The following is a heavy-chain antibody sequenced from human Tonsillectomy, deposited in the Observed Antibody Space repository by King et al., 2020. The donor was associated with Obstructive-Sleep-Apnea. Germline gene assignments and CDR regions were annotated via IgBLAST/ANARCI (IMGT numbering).Heavy chain of an antibody. Sequence: VQLQESGPGLVKPSETLSLTCTVSGGSISSYYWSWIRLPPGKGLEWIWYIYYSGSTNYNPSLKSRVTISVDTSKNQFSLKLSSVTAADTAVYYCARDWRTSNEDYYGSGSYYPFDYWGQGTLVTVSS. V-gene: IGHV4-59*01. CDR2: IYYSGST. CDR1: GGSISSYY. CDR3: ARDWRTSNEDYYGSGSYYPFDY. D-gene: IGHD3-10*01. J-gene: IGHJ4*02.